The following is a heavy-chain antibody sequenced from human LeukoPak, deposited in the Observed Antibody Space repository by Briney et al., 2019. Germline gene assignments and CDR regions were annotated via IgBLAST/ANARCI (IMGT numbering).Heavy chain of an antibody. Sequence: PSETLSLTCTVSGDSISSYYWSWIRQPPGKGLKWIGYMHYGGSSNYNPSLKSRVTTSVDTSQNQFSLKLRSVTAADTAVYYCARRVTSNCFDPWGQGTLVTVTS. CDR2: MHYGGSS. J-gene: IGHJ5*02. CDR1: GDSISSYY. D-gene: IGHD2-21*02. V-gene: IGHV4-59*08. CDR3: ARRVTSNCFDP.